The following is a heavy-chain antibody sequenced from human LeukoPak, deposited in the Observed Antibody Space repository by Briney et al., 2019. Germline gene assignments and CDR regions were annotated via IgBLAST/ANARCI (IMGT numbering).Heavy chain of an antibody. J-gene: IGHJ3*02. CDR1: GYTFTGYY. D-gene: IGHD6-19*01. CDR3: ARAHSSGWYPSAFDI. CDR2: INPNSGGT. V-gene: IGHV1-2*02. Sequence: APVKVSCKASGYTFTGYYMHWVRQAPGQGLEWMGWINPNSGGTNYAQKFQGRVTMTRDTSISTAYMELSRLRSDDTAVYYCARAHSSGWYPSAFDIWGQGTMVTVSS.